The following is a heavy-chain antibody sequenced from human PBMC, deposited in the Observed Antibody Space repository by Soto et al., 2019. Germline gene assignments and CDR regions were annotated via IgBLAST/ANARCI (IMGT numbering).Heavy chain of an antibody. J-gene: IGHJ6*02. CDR2: ISAYNGNT. CDR1: GYTFTSYG. V-gene: IGHV1-18*01. D-gene: IGHD6-13*01. Sequence: QVQLVQSGAEVKKPGASVKVSCKASGYTFTSYGISWVRQAPGQGLEWMGWISAYNGNTNYAQKLQGRVTMTTDTSTSKAYLELRSLRSDDTAGYYLAKGAGIAPGRYYGMDVWGQGTTVTVSS. CDR3: AKGAGIAPGRYYGMDV.